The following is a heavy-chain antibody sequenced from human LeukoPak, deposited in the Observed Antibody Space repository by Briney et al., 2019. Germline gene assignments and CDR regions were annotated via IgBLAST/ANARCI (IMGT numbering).Heavy chain of an antibody. D-gene: IGHD3-16*02. CDR3: AKDRIPDGRYSIDY. J-gene: IGHJ4*02. CDR1: GFTFSTYA. Sequence: GGSLRLSCTASGFTFSTYAMNWVRQAPGKGLEWVAVIVGNGGGIHYADSVEGRFTISRDNYKNTVYLQMNSLRAEDAAVYYCAKDRIPDGRYSIDYWGQGTLVTVPS. V-gene: IGHV3-23*01. CDR2: IVGNGGGI.